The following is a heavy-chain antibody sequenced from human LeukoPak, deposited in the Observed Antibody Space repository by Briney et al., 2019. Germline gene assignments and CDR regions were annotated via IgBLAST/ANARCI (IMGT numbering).Heavy chain of an antibody. CDR2: INAGNGNT. Sequence: VASVQVSCKDTGYTLTSYAMHWVSQAPGPRIEWMGWINAGNGNTKYSQKFQGRVTITRDTSASTAYMELSSLRSEDTAVYYCASPMVRGVIIWGQGTLVTVSS. CDR3: ASPMVRGVII. J-gene: IGHJ4*02. D-gene: IGHD3-10*01. V-gene: IGHV1-3*01. CDR1: GYTLTSYA.